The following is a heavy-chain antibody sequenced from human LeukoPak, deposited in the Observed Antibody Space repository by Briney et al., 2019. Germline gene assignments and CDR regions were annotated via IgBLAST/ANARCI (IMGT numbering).Heavy chain of an antibody. J-gene: IGHJ2*01. CDR3: AREKMGTPPWPSTKPYWYFDL. CDR1: GFTFSNYW. D-gene: IGHD7-27*01. Sequence: GGSLRLSCAASGFTFSNYWMTWVRQAPRKGLEWVANIKQDGSEKYYVDSVKGRFTISRDNAKNSLYLQMNSLRAEDTAVYYCAREKMGTPPWPSTKPYWYFDLWGRGTLVTVSS. CDR2: IKQDGSEK. V-gene: IGHV3-7*01.